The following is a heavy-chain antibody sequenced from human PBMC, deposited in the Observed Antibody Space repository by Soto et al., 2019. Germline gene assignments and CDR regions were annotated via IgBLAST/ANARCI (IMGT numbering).Heavy chain of an antibody. CDR3: ATHRYSSSWYWFDP. CDR1: GYTLTELS. J-gene: IGHJ5*02. CDR2: FDPEDGET. V-gene: IGHV1-24*01. Sequence: ASVKVSCKVSGYTLTELSMHWVRQAPGQGLEWMGGFDPEDGETIYAQKFQGRVTMTEDTSTDTAYMELSSLRSEDTAVYYWATHRYSSSWYWFDPWGQGTLVTVSS. D-gene: IGHD6-13*01.